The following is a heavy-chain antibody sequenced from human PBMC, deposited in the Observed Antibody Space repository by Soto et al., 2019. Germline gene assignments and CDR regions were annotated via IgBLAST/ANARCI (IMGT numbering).Heavy chain of an antibody. CDR3: ARDARVSGTYYYYYMDV. CDR1: GFILSNYA. Sequence: EVQLLESGGGLVQPGGSLTLSCAASGFILSNYAMHWVRQGPGRGLEYLASIRSSGSGTHYADSVKGRFTISRDNSKNTLYLQMGSLRTDDTALYHCARDARVSGTYYYYYMDVWGKGTTVTVSS. J-gene: IGHJ6*03. CDR2: IRSSGSGT. D-gene: IGHD3-3*01. V-gene: IGHV3-64*07.